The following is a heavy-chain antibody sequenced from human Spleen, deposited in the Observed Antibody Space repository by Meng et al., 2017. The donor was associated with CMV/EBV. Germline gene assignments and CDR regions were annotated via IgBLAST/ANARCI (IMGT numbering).Heavy chain of an antibody. CDR2: IKQDGSEK. CDR3: ARDQSYEIFDY. V-gene: IGHV3-7*01. D-gene: IGHD3-22*01. J-gene: IGHJ4*02. CDR1: GLTVSNSY. Sequence: GESLKISCAASGLTVSNSYLSWVRQAPGKGLEWVANIKQDGSEKYYVDSVKGRFTISRDNAKNSLYLQMSSLRAEDTAVYYCARDQSYEIFDYWGQGTLVTVSS.